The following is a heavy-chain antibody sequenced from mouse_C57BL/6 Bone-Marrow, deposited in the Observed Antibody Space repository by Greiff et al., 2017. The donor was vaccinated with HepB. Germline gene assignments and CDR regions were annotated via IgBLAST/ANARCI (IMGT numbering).Heavy chain of an antibody. CDR2: IDPEDGDT. J-gene: IGHJ2*01. Sequence: VQLQHSGAELVRPGASVKLSCTASGFNIKDYYMHWVKQRPEQGLEWIGRIDPEDGDTEYAPKFQGKATMNADTSSNTAYLQLSSLTSEDTAVYYCTLLLRFDYWGQGTTLTVSS. CDR3: TLLLRFDY. D-gene: IGHD1-1*01. CDR1: GFNIKDYY. V-gene: IGHV14-1*01.